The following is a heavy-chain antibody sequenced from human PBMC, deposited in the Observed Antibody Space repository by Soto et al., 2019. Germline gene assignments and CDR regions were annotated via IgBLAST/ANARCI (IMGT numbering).Heavy chain of an antibody. D-gene: IGHD5-18*01. Sequence: PGVSLRLSCSTCGFTFSIYSFYWVRKAPGKGLEWVAVVSNDGNNKYYADSVKGRFTLSRDSSRNTVYLQMNSLRYEDTAVYYCARGDRIRIPPLAYWGLGTLVAVSS. CDR3: ARGDRIRIPPLAY. CDR1: GFTFSIYS. CDR2: VSNDGNNK. V-gene: IGHV3-30*03. J-gene: IGHJ4*02.